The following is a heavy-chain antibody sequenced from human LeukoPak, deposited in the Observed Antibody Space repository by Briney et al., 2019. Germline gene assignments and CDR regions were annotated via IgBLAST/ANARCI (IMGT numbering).Heavy chain of an antibody. CDR1: EFTFSTYA. J-gene: IGHJ4*02. CDR3: ARDKNWNYPPDY. V-gene: IGHV3-23*01. Sequence: GGSLRLSCAASEFTFSTYAMSWVRQAPGKGLEWVSGISGDGGITYYADSVRGRSTISRDNAKNSLYLQMNSLRAEDTAVYYCARDKNWNYPPDYWGQGTLVTVSS. CDR2: ISGDGGIT. D-gene: IGHD1-7*01.